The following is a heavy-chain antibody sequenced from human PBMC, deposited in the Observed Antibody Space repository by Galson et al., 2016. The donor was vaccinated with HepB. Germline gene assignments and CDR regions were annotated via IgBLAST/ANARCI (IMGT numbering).Heavy chain of an antibody. V-gene: IGHV1-69*13. D-gene: IGHD3-10*01. Sequence: SVKVSCKASGGTFSSYAISWVRQAPGQGLEWMGGIIPTFETGNYAKKFQGRVTITADEPTSTAYMEVNSLRSEDTAVYYCAGRGMVRGDYYYYAMDVWGQGTTVTVSS. CDR3: AGRGMVRGDYYYYAMDV. CDR1: GGTFSSYA. J-gene: IGHJ6*02. CDR2: IIPTFETG.